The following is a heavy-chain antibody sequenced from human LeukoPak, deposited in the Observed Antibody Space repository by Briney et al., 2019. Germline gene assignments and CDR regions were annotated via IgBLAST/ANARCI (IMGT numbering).Heavy chain of an antibody. CDR3: ARDLIPRSSGYPLH. J-gene: IGHJ4*02. Sequence: SVKVSCKASGGTFSSYAISWVRQAPGQGLEWMGRIIPILGIANYAQKFQGRVTITADKSTSTAYMELSSLRSEDTAVYYCARDLIPRSSGYPLHWGQGTLVTVSS. D-gene: IGHD3-22*01. CDR1: GGTFSSYA. V-gene: IGHV1-69*04. CDR2: IIPILGIA.